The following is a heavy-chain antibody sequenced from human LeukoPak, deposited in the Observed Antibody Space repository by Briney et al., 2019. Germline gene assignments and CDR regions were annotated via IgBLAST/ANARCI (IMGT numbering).Heavy chain of an antibody. CDR3: ARLVHSGVGEDDY. D-gene: IGHD3-16*01. V-gene: IGHV1-2*02. CDR2: INPYSGDT. Sequence: ASVKVSCKASGYSFTGYYIHWVRQAPGQGLEWLGWINPYSGDTNYAQNFQGRVTVTRDTSISTAYMELSRLRSDDTAVYYCARLVHSGVGEDDYWGQGTLVIVSS. CDR1: GYSFTGYY. J-gene: IGHJ4*02.